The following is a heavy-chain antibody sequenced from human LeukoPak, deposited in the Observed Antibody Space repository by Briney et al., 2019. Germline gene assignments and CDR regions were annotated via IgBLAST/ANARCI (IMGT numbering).Heavy chain of an antibody. CDR1: GFTVSSNY. CDR2: IYSGGST. CDR3: ARVTAVAGTGNDAFDI. J-gene: IGHJ3*02. Sequence: PGGSLRLSCAASGFTVSSNYMSWVRQAPGKGLEWVSVIYSGGSTYYADSVKGRFTISRHNSKNTLYLQMNSLRAEDTAVYYCARVTAVAGTGNDAFDIWGQGTMVTVSS. D-gene: IGHD6-19*01. V-gene: IGHV3-53*04.